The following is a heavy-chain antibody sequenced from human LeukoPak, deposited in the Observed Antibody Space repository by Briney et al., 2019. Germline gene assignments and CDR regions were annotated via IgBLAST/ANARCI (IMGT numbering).Heavy chain of an antibody. J-gene: IGHJ6*04. CDR3: ARDNWDFWSGNAGMDV. V-gene: IGHV4-39*07. CDR2: LYYSGTT. CDR1: GGFISSNDYY. D-gene: IGHD3-3*01. Sequence: SETLSLTCTVSGGFISSNDYYWGWIRQPPGTGLEWIGSLYYSGTTYYNPSLKSRVTISVDTSKNQFSLKLSSVTAADTAVYYCARDNWDFWSGNAGMDVWGKGTTVTVSS.